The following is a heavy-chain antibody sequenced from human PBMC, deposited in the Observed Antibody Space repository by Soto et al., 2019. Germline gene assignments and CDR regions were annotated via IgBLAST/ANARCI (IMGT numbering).Heavy chain of an antibody. CDR3: PCLTPGNTLSYFSGLDV. CDR2: IAYDGINT. Sequence: PGGSLRLSCGASGFSFCTYAIHWVRQAPGKGLQWGALIAYDGINTYYADSVKGRFTISRDNCKNTLHLQMNSLRPEDTGVYVCPCLTPGNTLSYFSGLDVWGQGTSVTVSS. J-gene: IGHJ6*02. V-gene: IGHV3-30-3*01. D-gene: IGHD1-1*01. CDR1: GFSFCTYA.